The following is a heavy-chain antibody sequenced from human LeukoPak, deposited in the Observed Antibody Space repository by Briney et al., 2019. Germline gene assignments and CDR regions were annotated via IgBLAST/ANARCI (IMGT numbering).Heavy chain of an antibody. Sequence: SETLSLTCTLCGGSINQNYWSWFRHPPAKGLGWIGYIHYSGSTNYNPSLKSRVTISVDTPKTQFSLKLTSKLARETVVYDGARHTYYGGNPRWFGPWGQGTLVTVSS. J-gene: IGHJ5*02. D-gene: IGHD4-23*01. CDR3: ARHTYYGGNPRWFGP. CDR2: IHYSGST. CDR1: GGSINQNY. V-gene: IGHV4-59*08.